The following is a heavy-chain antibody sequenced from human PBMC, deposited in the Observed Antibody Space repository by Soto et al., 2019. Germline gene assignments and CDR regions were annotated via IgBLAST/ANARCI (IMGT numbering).Heavy chain of an antibody. CDR2: IIPIFGTA. D-gene: IGHD2-21*02. Sequence: SVKVSCKASGGTFSSYAISWVRQAPGQGLEWMGGIIPIFGTANYAQKFQGRVTITADESTSTAYMELSSLRSEDTAVYYCARDRNGGNSYFDYWGQGTLVTVSS. CDR1: GGTFSSYA. V-gene: IGHV1-69*13. CDR3: ARDRNGGNSYFDY. J-gene: IGHJ4*02.